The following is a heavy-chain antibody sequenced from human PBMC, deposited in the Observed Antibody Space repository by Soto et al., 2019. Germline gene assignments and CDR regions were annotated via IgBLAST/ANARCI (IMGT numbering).Heavy chain of an antibody. CDR3: ARAYVMTTVTTSGYFDL. V-gene: IGHV1-69*13. CDR1: GGTFSSYA. Sequence: SVKVSCKASGGTFSSYAISWVRQAPGQGLEWMGGIIPIFGTANYAQKFQGRVTITADESTSTAYMELSSLRSEDTAVYYCARAYVMTTVTTSGYFDLWGRGTLVTV. D-gene: IGHD4-17*01. J-gene: IGHJ2*01. CDR2: IIPIFGTA.